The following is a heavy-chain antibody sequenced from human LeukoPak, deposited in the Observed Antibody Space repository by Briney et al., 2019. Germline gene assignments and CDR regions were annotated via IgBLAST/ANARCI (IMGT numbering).Heavy chain of an antibody. CDR1: GDSISSSGYY. D-gene: IGHD3-9*01. V-gene: IGHV4-39*02. CDR3: ARDSADILTGYYNGWFDP. Sequence: SETLSLTCTVSGDSISSSGYYWGWIRQPPGKGLEWIGSIYYSGSTHYTPTLKSRGTVSIDTSKNQFSLKLSSVTAADTAVYYCARDSADILTGYYNGWFDPWGQGTLVTVSS. CDR2: IYYSGST. J-gene: IGHJ5*02.